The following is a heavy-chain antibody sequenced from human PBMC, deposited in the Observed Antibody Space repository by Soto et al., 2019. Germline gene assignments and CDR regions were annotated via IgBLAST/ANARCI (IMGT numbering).Heavy chain of an antibody. CDR1: GYSFTSYW. Sequence: PGESLKISCKGSGYSFTSYWIGWVRQMPGKGLEWMGIIYPGDSDTRYSPSFQGQVTISADKSISTAYLQWSSLKASDTAMYYCARSRSLRYCSGGSCYLDYYYYGMDVWGQGTTVTVS. CDR3: ARSRSLRYCSGGSCYLDYYYYGMDV. CDR2: IYPGDSDT. V-gene: IGHV5-51*01. D-gene: IGHD2-15*01. J-gene: IGHJ6*02.